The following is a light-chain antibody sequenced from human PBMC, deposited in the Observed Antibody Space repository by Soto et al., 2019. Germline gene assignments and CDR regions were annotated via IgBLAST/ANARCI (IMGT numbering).Light chain of an antibody. CDR3: ATWDGSLQSWV. CDR2: TNN. CDR1: NSNIGSHL. V-gene: IGLV1-44*01. Sequence: QSVLTQPPSVSGTPGQRVTISCSGSNSNIGSHLVNWYQQVPGTAPRLLISTNNQRPSGVPDRFADSKSGTSATLAISGLQSEEEADYYCATWDGSLQSWVFGGGTKRTVL. J-gene: IGLJ3*02.